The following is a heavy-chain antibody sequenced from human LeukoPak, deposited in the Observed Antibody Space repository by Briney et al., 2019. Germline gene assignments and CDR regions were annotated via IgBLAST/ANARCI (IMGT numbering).Heavy chain of an antibody. CDR3: ARDRVIAAAGNWFDP. D-gene: IGHD6-13*01. CDR2: IYTSGST. Sequence: SETLSLTCTVSGGSISSYYWSWIRQPAGKGLEWIGRIYTSGSTNYNPSLKSRVTMSVDTSKNQFSLKLSSVTAADTAVYYCARDRVIAAAGNWFDPWGQGTLVTVSS. V-gene: IGHV4-4*07. CDR1: GGSISSYY. J-gene: IGHJ5*02.